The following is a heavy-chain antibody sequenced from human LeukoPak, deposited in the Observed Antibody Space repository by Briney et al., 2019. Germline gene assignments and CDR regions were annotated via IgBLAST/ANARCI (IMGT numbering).Heavy chain of an antibody. V-gene: IGHV3-48*04. CDR2: ISSSSSTI. J-gene: IGHJ4*02. CDR1: GFTFSSYS. Sequence: PGGSLRLSCAASGFTFSSYSMNWVRQAPGKGLEWVSYISSSSSTIYYADSVKGRFTISRDNVKGSLYLQMNSLRAEDTAVYYCARDVVGATRPFDYWGQGTLVTVSS. D-gene: IGHD1-26*01. CDR3: ARDVVGATRPFDY.